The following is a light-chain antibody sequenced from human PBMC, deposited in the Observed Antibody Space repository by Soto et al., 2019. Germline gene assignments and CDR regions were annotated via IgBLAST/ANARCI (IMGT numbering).Light chain of an antibody. V-gene: IGKV3-20*01. CDR2: GAS. CDR1: QSVSSSY. Sequence: EIVLTQSPGTLSLSPGERATLSCRASQSVSSSYLAWYQQKPGQAPRLLIYGASSRATGIPARFRGSGSGTDFTLTISRLEPEDFAVYYCQQYGSSGTFGQGTKVDI. CDR3: QQYGSSGT. J-gene: IGKJ1*01.